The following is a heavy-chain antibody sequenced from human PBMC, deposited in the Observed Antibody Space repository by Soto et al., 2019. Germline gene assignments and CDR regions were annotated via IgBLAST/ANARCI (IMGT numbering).Heavy chain of an antibody. CDR2: ILSKAHGGTI. V-gene: IGHV3-15*01. Sequence: GGSLRLSCTASGFTFGDYAMSWVRQAPGKGLEWVGRILSKAHGGTIDYAAPVKGRFTISRDDSKKTLYLQMNSLKTDDTAVYYCTAGLLADSSGVDSWGQGTLVTVSS. D-gene: IGHD3-22*01. J-gene: IGHJ4*02. CDR3: TAGLLADSSGVDS. CDR1: GFTFGDYA.